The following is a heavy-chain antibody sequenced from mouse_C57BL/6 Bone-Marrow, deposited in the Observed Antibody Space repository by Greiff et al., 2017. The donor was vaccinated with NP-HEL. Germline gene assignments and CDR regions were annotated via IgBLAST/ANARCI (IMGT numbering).Heavy chain of an antibody. CDR2: IYPRSGNT. CDR3: ARRPPGYFDY. Sequence: VQLQESGAELARPGASVKLSCKASGYTFTSYGISWVKQRTGQGLEWIGEIYPRSGNTYYNEKFKGKATLTADKSSSTAYLELRSLTSEDSAVYFCARRPPGYFDYWGQGTTLTVSS. J-gene: IGHJ2*01. V-gene: IGHV1-81*01. D-gene: IGHD6-1*01. CDR1: GYTFTSYG.